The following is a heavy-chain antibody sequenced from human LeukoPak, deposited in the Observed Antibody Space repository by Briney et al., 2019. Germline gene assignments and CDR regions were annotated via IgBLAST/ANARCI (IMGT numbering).Heavy chain of an antibody. CDR1: GGSISRYY. CDR3: ARHNMVRGVIDY. J-gene: IGHJ4*02. Sequence: SETLALICTVSGGSISRYYWSWIRQPPGKGLEWIGYIYYSGSTNYNPSLKSRVTISVDTSKNQFSLKLSSVTAADTAVYYCARHNMVRGVIDYWGQGTLVTVSS. CDR2: IYYSGST. D-gene: IGHD3-10*01. V-gene: IGHV4-59*08.